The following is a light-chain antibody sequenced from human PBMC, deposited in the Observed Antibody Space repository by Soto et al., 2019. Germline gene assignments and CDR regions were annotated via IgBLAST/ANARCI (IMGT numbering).Light chain of an antibody. CDR1: QSISSY. CDR3: QQGNSTPDT. CDR2: AAS. V-gene: IGKV1-39*01. J-gene: IGKJ2*01. Sequence: DIQMTQSPSSLSASLGDRVTITCRASQSISSYLNWYQQKQETAPTLLLYAASSLQSGVPSRFSGSGSGTDFTLTISSLQHEDFATYYCQQGNSTPDTFGQGTKLEIK.